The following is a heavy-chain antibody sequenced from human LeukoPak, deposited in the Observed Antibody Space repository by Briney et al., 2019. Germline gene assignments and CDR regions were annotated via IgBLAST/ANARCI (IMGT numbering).Heavy chain of an antibody. J-gene: IGHJ3*02. CDR2: ISYTGST. V-gene: IGHV4-59*11. D-gene: IGHD4-17*01. CDR3: ARDLVTVTKGFDI. CDR1: ADSFSSHY. Sequence: SETLSLTCAVSADSFSSHYWTWIRQPPGKGLEWIGYISYTGSTNYNPSLKSRVTISIDTSKNQFSLKLTSVTAADTAVYYCARDLVTVTKGFDIWGQGTMVSVSS.